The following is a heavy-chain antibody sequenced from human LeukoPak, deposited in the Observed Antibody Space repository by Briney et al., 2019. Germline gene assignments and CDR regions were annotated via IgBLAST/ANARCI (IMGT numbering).Heavy chain of an antibody. J-gene: IGHJ6*04. CDR3: AKDRSGWPEGMDV. CDR1: GFTFSSYA. D-gene: IGHD6-19*01. V-gene: IGHV3-23*01. CDR2: ISGSGGST. Sequence: PGGSLRLSCAASGFTFSSYAMSWVRQAPGKGLEWVSAISGSGGSTYYADSVKGRFTISRDNSKNTLYLRMNSLRAEDTAVYYCAKDRSGWPEGMDVWGKGTTVTVSS.